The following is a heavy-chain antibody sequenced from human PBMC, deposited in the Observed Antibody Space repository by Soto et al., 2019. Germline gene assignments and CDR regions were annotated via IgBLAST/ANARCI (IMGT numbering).Heavy chain of an antibody. D-gene: IGHD3-3*01. J-gene: IGHJ4*02. CDR2: IHSSGST. V-gene: IGHV4-39*01. Sequence: QLQLQESGPGLVKPSETLSLTCTVSDGSISSSSYYWGWIRQPPGKGLEWIGSIHSSGSTYYNPSLKSRVTMSVDTSKNPFSLKLNSVTAADTALYYCARGHGGVTIFGAPGHFDYWGQGTLVTVSS. CDR3: ARGHGGVTIFGAPGHFDY. CDR1: DGSISSSSYY.